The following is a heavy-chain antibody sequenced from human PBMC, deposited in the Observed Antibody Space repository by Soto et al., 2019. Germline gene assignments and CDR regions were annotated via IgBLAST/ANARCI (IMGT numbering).Heavy chain of an antibody. CDR1: GGSISSGGYY. CDR2: IYYSGST. V-gene: IGHV4-31*03. CDR3: ARDSTITIFGVAKGYSWFDP. D-gene: IGHD3-3*01. Sequence: SETLSLTCTVSGGSISSGGYYWSWIRQHPGKGLEWIGYIYYSGSTYYNPSLKSRVTISVDTSKNQFSLKLSSVTAADTAVYYCARDSTITIFGVAKGYSWFDPWGQGTLVTVSS. J-gene: IGHJ5*02.